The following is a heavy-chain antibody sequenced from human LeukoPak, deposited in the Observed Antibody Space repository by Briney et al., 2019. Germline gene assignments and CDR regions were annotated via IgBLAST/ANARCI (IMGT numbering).Heavy chain of an antibody. CDR2: ISSSSSYI. CDR3: ARGYCSSTSCYPTPFDY. V-gene: IGHV3-21*01. J-gene: IGHJ4*02. D-gene: IGHD2-2*01. CDR1: GFTFSSYS. Sequence: GSLRLSCAASGFTFSSYSMNWVRQAPGKGLEWVSSISSSSSYIYYADSVKGRFTISRDNAKNSLYLQMNSLRAEDTAVYYCARGYCSSTSCYPTPFDYWGQGTLVTVSS.